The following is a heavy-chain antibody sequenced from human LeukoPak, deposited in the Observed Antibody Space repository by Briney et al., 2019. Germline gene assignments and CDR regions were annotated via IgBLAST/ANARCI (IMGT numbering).Heavy chain of an antibody. Sequence: HPGGTLRLSCAASGFTFSSYGMSWVRQAPGKGLEWVSAISGSGSSTYYADSVKGRFTISRDNSKNTLYLQMNSLRAEDTAVYYCARVVPPTDYGSGSYFWDPYYFDYWGQGTLVTVSS. J-gene: IGHJ4*02. V-gene: IGHV3-23*01. CDR2: ISGSGSST. D-gene: IGHD3-10*01. CDR3: ARVVPPTDYGSGSYFWDPYYFDY. CDR1: GFTFSSYG.